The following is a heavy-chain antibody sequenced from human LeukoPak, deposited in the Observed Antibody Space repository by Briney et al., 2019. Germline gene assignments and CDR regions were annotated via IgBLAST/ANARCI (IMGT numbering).Heavy chain of an antibody. J-gene: IGHJ5*02. CDR3: AVMYSSSWYWFDP. V-gene: IGHV4-59*08. CDR1: GASISSDY. D-gene: IGHD6-13*01. CDR2: IYYSGST. Sequence: SETLSLTCTVSGASISSDYWNWIRQPPGRGLEWIGYIYYSGSTNYNPSLKSRVTISVDTSKNQFSLKLSSVTAADTAVYYCAVMYSSSWYWFDPWGQGTLVTVSS.